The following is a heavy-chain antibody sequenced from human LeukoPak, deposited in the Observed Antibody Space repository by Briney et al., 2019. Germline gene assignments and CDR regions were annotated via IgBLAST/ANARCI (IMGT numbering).Heavy chain of an antibody. CDR1: GFTFSDYY. J-gene: IGHJ4*02. Sequence: PGGSLRLSCAASGFTFSDYYMSWIRQAPGKGLEWVSYISISGSDTDYADSVKGRFTISRDNSKNTLYLQMNSLRAADAAVYYCARVEGTTAFDYWGQGTLVIVSS. D-gene: IGHD1-7*01. CDR2: ISISGSDT. CDR3: ARVEGTTAFDY. V-gene: IGHV3-11*05.